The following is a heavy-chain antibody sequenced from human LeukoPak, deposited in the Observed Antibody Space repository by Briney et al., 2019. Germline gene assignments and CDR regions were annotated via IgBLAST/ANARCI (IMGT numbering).Heavy chain of an antibody. CDR1: GFTFSSSA. CDR2: ISASGGST. D-gene: IGHD3-3*01. CDR3: AKDHYDFWSGYHNWFDP. V-gene: IGHV3-23*01. Sequence: GGSLRLSCAASGFTFSSSAMSWVRQVPGKGLEWVSGISASGGSTSYADSVRGRFTISRDNSKNTLYLQMNSLRAEDTAVYYCAKDHYDFWSGYHNWFDPWGQGTLVTVSS. J-gene: IGHJ5*02.